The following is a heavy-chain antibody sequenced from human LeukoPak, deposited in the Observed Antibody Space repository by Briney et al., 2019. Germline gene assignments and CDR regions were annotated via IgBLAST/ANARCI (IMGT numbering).Heavy chain of an antibody. D-gene: IGHD1-26*01. Sequence: GGSLRLSCAVSGFTFSHYGMNWVRQSPGKGLEWVSSISSGSTYIHYSDSMKGRFTISRDNAKNSLFLQINSLKAEDTAVYFCAREKYGSFPRVVFGLWGQGALVTVSS. CDR3: AREKYGSFPRVVFGL. CDR1: GFTFSHYG. J-gene: IGHJ4*02. CDR2: ISSGSTYI. V-gene: IGHV3-21*01.